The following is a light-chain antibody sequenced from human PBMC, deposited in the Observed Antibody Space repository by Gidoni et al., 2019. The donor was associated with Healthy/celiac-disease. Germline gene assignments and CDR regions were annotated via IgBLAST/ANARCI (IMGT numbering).Light chain of an antibody. V-gene: IGLV2-14*01. Sequence: QSALTQPASVSASPGQSITISSTGTSSDVGGYNNDSWYQQHPGNAPKLMIYEVSHRPSGVTNRFSGSKSGNTASLTISGLQAEDEADYYCSSYTSSSTVVFGGGTKLTVL. CDR2: EVS. CDR3: SSYTSSSTVV. J-gene: IGLJ2*01. CDR1: SSDVGGYNN.